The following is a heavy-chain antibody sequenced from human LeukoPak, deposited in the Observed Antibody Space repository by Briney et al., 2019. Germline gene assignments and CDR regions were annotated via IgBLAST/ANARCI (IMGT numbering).Heavy chain of an antibody. D-gene: IGHD6-19*01. CDR2: IYTSGST. CDR1: GGSISNDY. V-gene: IGHV4-4*07. Sequence: SETLSLTCTVSGGSISNDYWSWIRQPAGKGLEWIGRIYTSGSTNYNPSLKSRVTMSVDTSKNQFSLKLSSVTAADTAVYNCAKGREVSSGWFFDYWGQGTLVTVSS. J-gene: IGHJ4*02. CDR3: AKGREVSSGWFFDY.